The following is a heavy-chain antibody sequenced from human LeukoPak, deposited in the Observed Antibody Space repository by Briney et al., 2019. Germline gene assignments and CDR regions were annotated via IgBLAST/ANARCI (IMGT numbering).Heavy chain of an antibody. V-gene: IGHV4-30-4*01. CDR2: IYYSRRP. CDR3: ARDGYNSGYFDY. J-gene: IGHJ4*02. CDR1: GGSISIGDYY. D-gene: IGHD5-24*01. Sequence: SETLSLPCTVSGGSISIGDYYWNWIRQPPGKGLEWIGYIYYSRRPSYSPSPKSRLTISVDTSKNQFSLKLSSVTAADTAVYYCARDGYNSGYFDYWGQGTLVTVSS.